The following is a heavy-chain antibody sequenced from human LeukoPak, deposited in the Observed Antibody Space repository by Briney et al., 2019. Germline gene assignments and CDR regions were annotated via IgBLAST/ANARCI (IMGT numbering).Heavy chain of an antibody. V-gene: IGHV1-69*05. J-gene: IGHJ5*02. Sequence: SVKVSCKGSGGTFSSYAISWVRQAPGQGVERMGGIIPIFGTANSEQKFQGRVTITTDESTSTAYMELSSLRSEDTAVYYCARGDYYGSGSYYPPLPNWFDPWGQGTLVTVSS. D-gene: IGHD3-10*01. CDR1: GGTFSSYA. CDR2: IIPIFGTA. CDR3: ARGDYYGSGSYYPPLPNWFDP.